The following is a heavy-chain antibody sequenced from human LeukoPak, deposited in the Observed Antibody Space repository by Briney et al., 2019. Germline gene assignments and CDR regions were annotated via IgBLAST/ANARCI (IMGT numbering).Heavy chain of an antibody. J-gene: IGHJ4*02. V-gene: IGHV1-2*02. CDR1: GYTLTELS. CDR2: INPNSGGT. CDR3: AREGTTVTTNGKYYFDY. D-gene: IGHD4-17*01. Sequence: ASVKVSCKVSGYTLTELSMHWVRQAPGKGLEWMGWINPNSGGTNYAQKFQGRVTMTRDTSTSTVYMELSSLRSEDTAVYYCAREGTTVTTNGKYYFDYWGQGTLVTVSS.